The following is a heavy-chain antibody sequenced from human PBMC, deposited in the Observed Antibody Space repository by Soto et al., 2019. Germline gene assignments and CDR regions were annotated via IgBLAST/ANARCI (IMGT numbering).Heavy chain of an antibody. CDR1: GVSVTSYH. CDR2: ISFLGGA. V-gene: IGHV4-59*02. J-gene: IGHJ5*02. D-gene: IGHD1-20*01. Sequence: SETLSLTCAVSGVSVTSYHWNWIRQSPGKGLEWIGSISFLGGANYNHPLQSRVSLSLDTSRNQFFLTLNSVTAADTAVYYCARGGGSPFNNHELDLWGQGTLVTVSS. CDR3: ARGGGSPFNNHELDL.